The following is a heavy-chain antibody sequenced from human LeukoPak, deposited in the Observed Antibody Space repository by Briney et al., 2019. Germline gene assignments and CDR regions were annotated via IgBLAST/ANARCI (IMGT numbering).Heavy chain of an antibody. V-gene: IGHV4-34*01. J-gene: IGHJ6*02. D-gene: IGHD3-10*01. CDR2: INHTGST. CDR1: GGSFSGYY. CDR3: ARELKYGSGNLVYYYYGMDV. Sequence: SETLSLTCAVYGGSFSGYYWSWIRQPPGKGLEWIGEINHTGSTNYNPSLKSRVTISVDTSKNQFSLKLSSVTAADTAVYYCARELKYGSGNLVYYYYGMDVWGQGTTVTVSS.